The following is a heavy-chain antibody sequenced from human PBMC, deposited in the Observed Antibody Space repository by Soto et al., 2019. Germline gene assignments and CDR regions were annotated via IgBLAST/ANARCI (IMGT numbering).Heavy chain of an antibody. CDR2: IYYSGST. CDR1: GGSISSGDYY. CDR3: ARDLWFGVENWFDP. J-gene: IGHJ5*02. D-gene: IGHD3-10*01. V-gene: IGHV4-30-4*01. Sequence: SETLSLTCTVSGGSISSGDYYWSWIRQPPGKGLEWIGYIYYSGSTYYNPSLKSRVTISVDTSKNQFSLKLSSVTAADTAVYYCARDLWFGVENWFDPWGQGTLVTVSS.